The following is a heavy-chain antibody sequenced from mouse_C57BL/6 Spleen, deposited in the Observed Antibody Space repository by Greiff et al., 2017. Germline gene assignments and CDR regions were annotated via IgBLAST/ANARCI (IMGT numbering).Heavy chain of an antibody. Sequence: DVMLVESGGGLVKPGGSLKLSCAASGFTFSDYGMHWVRQAPEKGLEWVAYISSGSSTIYYADTVKGRFTISRDNAKNTLFLQMTSLRSEDTAMYYCARVVATYYYAMDYWGQGTSVTVSS. CDR2: ISSGSSTI. D-gene: IGHD1-1*01. CDR1: GFTFSDYG. J-gene: IGHJ4*01. V-gene: IGHV5-17*01. CDR3: ARVVATYYYAMDY.